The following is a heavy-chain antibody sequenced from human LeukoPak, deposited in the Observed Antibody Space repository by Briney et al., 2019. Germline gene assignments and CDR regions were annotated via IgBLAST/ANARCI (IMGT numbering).Heavy chain of an antibody. CDR1: GFTFSSYA. CDR2: ISGSGGST. V-gene: IGHV3-23*01. CDR3: AKPTGYSSGRHTHWTQIKYFQH. Sequence: PGGSLRLSCAASGFTFSSYAMSWVRQAPGKGLEWVSAISGSGGSTYYADSVKGRFTISRDNSKNTLYLQMNSLRAEDTAVYYCAKPTGYSSGRHTHWTQIKYFQHWGQGTLVTVSS. J-gene: IGHJ1*01. D-gene: IGHD6-19*01.